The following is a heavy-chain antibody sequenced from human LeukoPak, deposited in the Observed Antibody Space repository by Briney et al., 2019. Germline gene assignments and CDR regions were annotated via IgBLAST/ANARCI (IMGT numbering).Heavy chain of an antibody. CDR2: IYTSGST. D-gene: IGHD1-26*01. V-gene: IGHV4-61*02. CDR1: GGSISSGSYY. J-gene: IGHJ4*02. CDR3: AREGYSGSYLGVGY. Sequence: SETLSLTCTVSGGSISSGSYYWSWIRQPAGKGLEWIGRIYTSGSTNYNPSLKSRVTISVDTSKNQFSLKLSSVTAADTAVYYCAREGYSGSYLGVGYWGQGTLVTVSS.